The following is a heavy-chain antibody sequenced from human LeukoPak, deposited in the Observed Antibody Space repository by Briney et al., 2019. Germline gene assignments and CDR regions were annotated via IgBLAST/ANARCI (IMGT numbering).Heavy chain of an antibody. CDR2: ISYDGSNK. D-gene: IGHD3-16*01. CDR3: ATSKGYDYVWGALVY. J-gene: IGHJ4*02. CDR1: GFTFSNYG. V-gene: IGHV3-30*03. Sequence: PGGSLRLSCAASGFTFSNYGMHWVRQAPGKGLEWVAVISYDGSNKYYADSVKGRFTISRDNSKNTLYLQMNSLRAEDTAVYYCATSKGYDYVWGALVYWGQGTLVTVSS.